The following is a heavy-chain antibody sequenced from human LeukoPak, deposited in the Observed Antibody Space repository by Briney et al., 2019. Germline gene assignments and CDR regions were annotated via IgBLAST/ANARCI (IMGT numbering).Heavy chain of an antibody. CDR2: IGTAGDT. V-gene: IGHV3-13*01. CDR3: ARSFMTGYSSGRPVAGFDP. CDR1: GFTFISYD. J-gene: IGHJ5*02. Sequence: GGSLRVSCAASGFTFISYDMHWVRQAKGKGLEWVSAIGTAGDTYYPVSVKGRFTISRENAKNSLYLQMNSLRAGDTAVYYCARSFMTGYSSGRPVAGFDPWGQGTLVTVSS. D-gene: IGHD6-19*01.